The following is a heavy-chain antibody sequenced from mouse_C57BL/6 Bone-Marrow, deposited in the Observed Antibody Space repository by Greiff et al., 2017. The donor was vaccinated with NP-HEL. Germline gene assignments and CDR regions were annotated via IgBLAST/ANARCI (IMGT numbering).Heavy chain of an antibody. CDR1: GYTFTSYW. CDR3: ARYYYGSRGWYFDV. V-gene: IGHV1-72*01. Sequence: MESCKASGYTFTSYWMHWVKQRPGRGLEWIGRIDPNSGGTKFNEKFKTKATLTVDKPSSTAYMQLSSLTSEDSAVYYCARYYYGSRGWYFDVWGTGTTVTVSS. D-gene: IGHD1-1*01. J-gene: IGHJ1*03. CDR2: IDPNSGGT.